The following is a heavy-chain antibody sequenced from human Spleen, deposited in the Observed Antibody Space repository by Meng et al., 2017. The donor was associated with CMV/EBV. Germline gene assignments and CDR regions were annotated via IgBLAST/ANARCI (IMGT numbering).Heavy chain of an antibody. CDR2: IAWDDGFI. CDR3: AKGAGSYSNWSFDH. D-gene: IGHD4-11*01. J-gene: IGHJ4*02. CDR1: GFNFDYYT. Sequence: GGSLRLSCAVSGFNFDYYTMHWARQAPGKGLEWDALIAWDDGFIYEAESVKGRFTISRDNSKNSLYLQMDDLRTEDTAFYYCAKGAGSYSNWSFDHWGQGTLVTVSS. V-gene: IGHV3-43*01.